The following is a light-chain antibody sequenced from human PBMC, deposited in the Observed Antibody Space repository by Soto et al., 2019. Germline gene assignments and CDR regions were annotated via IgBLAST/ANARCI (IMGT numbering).Light chain of an antibody. V-gene: IGLV1-40*01. CDR2: GNS. J-gene: IGLJ1*01. Sequence: QSVLTQPPSVSGAPGQRVTISCTGSSSNIGAGYDVHWYQQLPGTAPKLLIYGNSNRPSGVPDRFSGSKSGTSASLAITGLQAEDEADYYCQSYDSSLLYVFGTGTKV. CDR1: SSNIGAGYD. CDR3: QSYDSSLLYV.